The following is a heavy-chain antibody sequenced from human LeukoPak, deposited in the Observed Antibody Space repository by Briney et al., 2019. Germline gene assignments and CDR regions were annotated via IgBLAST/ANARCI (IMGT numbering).Heavy chain of an antibody. D-gene: IGHD1-26*01. Sequence: ASVRVSCKASGYTFTGYYMHWVRQAPGQGLEWMGWMNPNSGNTGYAQKFQGRVTITRNTSISTAYMELSSLRSEDTAVYYCARGYRLGSWGQGTLVTVSS. J-gene: IGHJ4*02. CDR3: ARGYRLGS. V-gene: IGHV1-8*03. CDR2: MNPNSGNT. CDR1: GYTFTGYY.